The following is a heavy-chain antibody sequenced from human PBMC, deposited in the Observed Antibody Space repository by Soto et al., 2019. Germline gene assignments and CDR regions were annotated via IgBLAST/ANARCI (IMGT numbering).Heavy chain of an antibody. D-gene: IGHD6-19*01. CDR2: INPNSGGT. Sequence: ASVKVSCKASGYTFTGYYMHWVRQASAQGLEWMGWINPNSGGTNYAQKFQGWVTMTRDTSISTAYMELSRLRSDDTAVYYCARDMEPGSGWYVPADYYYGMDVWGQGTTVTVSS. J-gene: IGHJ6*02. CDR1: GYTFTGYY. CDR3: ARDMEPGSGWYVPADYYYGMDV. V-gene: IGHV1-2*04.